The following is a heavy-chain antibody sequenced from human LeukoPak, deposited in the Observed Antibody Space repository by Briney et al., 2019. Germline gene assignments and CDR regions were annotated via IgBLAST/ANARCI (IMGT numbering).Heavy chain of an antibody. J-gene: IGHJ4*02. CDR2: ISSSSSYI. CDR1: GFTFSSYS. CDR3: ARDRGRRGTHYGVY. D-gene: IGHD4-17*01. V-gene: IGHV3-21*01. Sequence: GGSLRLFCAASGFTFSSYSMNWVRQAPGKGLEWVSSISSSSSYIYYADSVRGRFTISRDNAKNSLCLQMNSLRAEDTAVYYCARDRGRRGTHYGVYWGQGTLVTVSS.